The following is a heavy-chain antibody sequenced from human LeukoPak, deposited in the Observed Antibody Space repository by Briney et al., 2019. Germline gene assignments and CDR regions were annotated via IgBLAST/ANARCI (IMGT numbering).Heavy chain of an antibody. Sequence: GESLKISCKGSGYRFNNNWIGWVRQMPGKGLEWMGAIYPGDSDTRYGPSFQGQVTISADKSTTTAYLQWSSLKASDTAMYYCARLWDQSCDYWGQGTLVTVSS. CDR3: ARLWDQSCDY. D-gene: IGHD1-26*01. CDR2: IYPGDSDT. J-gene: IGHJ4*02. CDR1: GYRFNNNW. V-gene: IGHV5-51*01.